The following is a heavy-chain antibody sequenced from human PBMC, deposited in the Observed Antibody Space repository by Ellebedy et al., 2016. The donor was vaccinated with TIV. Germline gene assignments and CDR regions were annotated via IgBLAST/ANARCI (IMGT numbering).Heavy chain of an antibody. CDR2: INPTSGDT. J-gene: IGHJ4*02. D-gene: IGHD3-10*01. CDR1: GFTFSTYY. CDR3: ARDPGSGSYYIDY. V-gene: IGHV1-2*02. Sequence: AASVKVSCKASGFTFSTYYIHWVRQDPRQGFEWMGWINPTSGDTNYAQKFQDRVALTRDTSVTTVYLELNGLTSDDTAVYYCARDPGSGSYYIDYWGQGTLVTVSS.